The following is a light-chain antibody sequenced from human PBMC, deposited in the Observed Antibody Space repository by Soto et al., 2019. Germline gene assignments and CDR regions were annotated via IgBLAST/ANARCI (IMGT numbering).Light chain of an antibody. CDR3: QQSYTTPLFT. V-gene: IGKV1-39*01. CDR1: HNIGTY. Sequence: DIQMTQSPSSLSASVGDRVTITCRASHNIGTYLNRYQRKPGKAPNLLIYAASTLQSGVPSRFSGSGSGTDFTLTISSLQPEDFATYYCQQSYTTPLFTFGPGTKVDIK. J-gene: IGKJ3*01. CDR2: AAS.